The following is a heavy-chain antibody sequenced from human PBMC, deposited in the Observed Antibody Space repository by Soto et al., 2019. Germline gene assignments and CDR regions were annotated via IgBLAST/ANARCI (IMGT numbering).Heavy chain of an antibody. CDR2: INPNSGGT. Sequence: ASVKVSCKASGYTFTGYYMHWVRQAPGQGLEWMGWINPNSGGTNYAQKFQGWVTMTRDTSISTAYMELSRLRSDDTAVYYCARESTPDRVVVVAARVAPFDYWGQGTLVTVSS. CDR1: GYTFTGYY. J-gene: IGHJ4*02. CDR3: ARESTPDRVVVVAARVAPFDY. V-gene: IGHV1-2*04. D-gene: IGHD2-15*01.